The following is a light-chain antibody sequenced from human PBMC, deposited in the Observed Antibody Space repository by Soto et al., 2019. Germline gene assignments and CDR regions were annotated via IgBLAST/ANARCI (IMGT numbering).Light chain of an antibody. CDR1: SSDVGGHNY. CDR3: SSYAGSNILV. Sequence: QSALTQPPSASGSPGQSVTISCTGTSSDVGGHNYVSWYQQHPGKVPKLMIYEVTKRPSGVPDRFSGSKSGNTASLTVSGLQAEDEADDYCSSYAGSNILVFGGGTKLTVL. J-gene: IGLJ3*02. V-gene: IGLV2-8*01. CDR2: EVT.